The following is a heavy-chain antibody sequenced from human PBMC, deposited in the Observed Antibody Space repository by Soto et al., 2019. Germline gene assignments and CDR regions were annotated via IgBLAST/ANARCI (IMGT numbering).Heavy chain of an antibody. V-gene: IGHV4-39*01. CDR3: GKVLVGASRHSDSDY. J-gene: IGHJ4*02. CDR1: GVSISSSDYY. CDR2: IDYNGVT. Sequence: QVQLQESGPGLVRPSETLSLTCNVSGVSISSSDYYWAWIRQPPGKGLGWIGSIDYNGVTYSRPSLKGRVTISKDTSKNKFSLQVTSVTAADTAFYYCGKVLVGASRHSDSDYWGQGTQVTVSS. D-gene: IGHD2-15*01.